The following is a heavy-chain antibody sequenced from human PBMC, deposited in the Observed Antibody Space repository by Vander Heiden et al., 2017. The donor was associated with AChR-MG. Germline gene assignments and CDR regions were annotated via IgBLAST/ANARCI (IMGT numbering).Heavy chain of an antibody. Sequence: QVQLVQSGAEVKKPGSSVKVSCKASGGTFSSYAISWVRQAPGQGLEWMGGIIPIFGTANYAQKFQGRVTITADESTSTAYMELSSLRSEDTAVYHCARVGSSSSGGQPCLGYYYGMDVWGQGTTVTVSS. D-gene: IGHD6-6*01. CDR1: GGTFSSYA. CDR3: ARVGSSSSGGQPCLGYYYGMDV. V-gene: IGHV1-69*01. J-gene: IGHJ6*01. CDR2: IIPIFGTA.